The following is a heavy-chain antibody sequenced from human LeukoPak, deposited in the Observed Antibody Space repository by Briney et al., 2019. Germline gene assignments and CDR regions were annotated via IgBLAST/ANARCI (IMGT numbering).Heavy chain of an antibody. CDR2: ISYDARNK. Sequence: PGSSLRLSCVGSGFTFSNYAMHWVRQAPGKGLEWVTIISYDARNKYFADSVNGRFTVSRDNSKNTVYLQMNSLRVDDTAVYFCAGFWESHRLEYWGQGTPVIVSS. CDR1: GFTFSNYA. D-gene: IGHD3-16*01. CDR3: AGFWESHRLEY. V-gene: IGHV3-30*04. J-gene: IGHJ4*02.